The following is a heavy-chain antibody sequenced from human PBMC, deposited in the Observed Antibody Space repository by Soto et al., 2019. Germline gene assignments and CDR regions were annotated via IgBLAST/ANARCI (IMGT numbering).Heavy chain of an antibody. D-gene: IGHD3-22*01. CDR3: CGNYDSIFDY. CDR2: MYYSGDT. J-gene: IGHJ4*02. CDR1: GGSVNSYGYY. V-gene: IGHV4-30-4*01. Sequence: SETLSLTCTVSGGSVNSYGYYWTWIRQSPGKGLEWIGSMYYSGDTYHNPSLKSRVSLSVDTSKDQFSLNLTSVTAADTAVYFCCGNYDSIFDYCGRGTLVTGSA.